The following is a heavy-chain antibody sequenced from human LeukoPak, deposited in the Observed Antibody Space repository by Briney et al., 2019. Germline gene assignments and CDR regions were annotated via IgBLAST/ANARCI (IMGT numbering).Heavy chain of an antibody. CDR1: GYTFTSYG. D-gene: IGHD2-15*01. Sequence: ASVKVSCKASGYTFTSYGISWVRQAPGQGLEWMGWISAYNGNTNYAQKLQGRVTMTTDTSTSTAYMELRSLRSDDTAVYYCAKEDPVGDYFDYWGQGTLVTVSS. CDR3: AKEDPVGDYFDY. J-gene: IGHJ4*02. CDR2: ISAYNGNT. V-gene: IGHV1-18*01.